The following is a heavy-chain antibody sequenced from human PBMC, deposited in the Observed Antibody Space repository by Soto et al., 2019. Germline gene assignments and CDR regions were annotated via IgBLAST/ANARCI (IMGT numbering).Heavy chain of an antibody. CDR2: IYSSGNT. Sequence: QLQLQESGPGLVKPSETLSLTCTVSGVSVGSSSYYWAWIRQPPGRGLEWIGHIYSSGNTYYSPSLKSPLTISVDTSKNQFSLRLSSVTAAATAVYYCARLLEGFGLQKYCFDDWGQGTLVTVSS. CDR1: GVSVGSSSYY. CDR3: ARLLEGFGLQKYCFDD. J-gene: IGHJ4*02. D-gene: IGHD2-15*01. V-gene: IGHV4-39*01.